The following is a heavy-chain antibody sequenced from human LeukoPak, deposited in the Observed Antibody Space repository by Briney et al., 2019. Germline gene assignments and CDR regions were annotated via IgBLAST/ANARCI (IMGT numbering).Heavy chain of an antibody. D-gene: IGHD1-1*01. CDR2: INHSGST. J-gene: IGHJ3*02. CDR3: ARPSGTTFHDAFDI. V-gene: IGHV4-34*01. CDR1: GGSLSGYY. Sequence: SETLSLTCAVYGGSLSGYYWSWIRQPPGKGLEWIGEINHSGSTNYNPSLKSRVTISVDTSKNQFSLKLSSVTAADTAVYYCARPSGTTFHDAFDIWGQGTMVTVSS.